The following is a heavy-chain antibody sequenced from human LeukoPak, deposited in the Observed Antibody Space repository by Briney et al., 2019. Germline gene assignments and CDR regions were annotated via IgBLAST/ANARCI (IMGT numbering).Heavy chain of an antibody. J-gene: IGHJ1*01. V-gene: IGHV3-30-3*01. Sequence: GRSLRLSCAASGFTFSSYAMHWVRQAPGKGLEWVAVISYDGSNKYYADSVKGRFTISRDNSKNTPYLQMNSLRAEDTAVYYCARDQNAGGSLIQHWGQGTLVTVSS. CDR1: GFTFSSYA. D-gene: IGHD1-26*01. CDR3: ARDQNAGGSLIQH. CDR2: ISYDGSNK.